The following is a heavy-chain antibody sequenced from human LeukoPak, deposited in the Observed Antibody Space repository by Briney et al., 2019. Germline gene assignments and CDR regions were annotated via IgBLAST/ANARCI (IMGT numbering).Heavy chain of an antibody. Sequence: SETLSLTCSVSGGSLSSYYWNWIRQPAGKGLEWIGHIYTTGTTNYNPALKSRVSMSLDTSKNQFSLKLSSVTAADTAAYYCATSVDTAMVGVYWGQGTLVTVSS. J-gene: IGHJ4*02. CDR1: GGSLSSYY. V-gene: IGHV4-4*07. CDR3: ATSVDTAMVGVY. D-gene: IGHD5-18*01. CDR2: IYTTGTT.